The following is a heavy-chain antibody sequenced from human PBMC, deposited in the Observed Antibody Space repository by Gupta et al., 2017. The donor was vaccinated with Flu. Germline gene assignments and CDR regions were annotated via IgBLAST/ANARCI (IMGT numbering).Heavy chain of an antibody. J-gene: IGHJ4*02. CDR2: IKSKTDGGTT. V-gene: IGHV3-15*01. Sequence: EVQLVESGGGLVKPGGSLRLSCAASGFTCSNDWMSWVRQAPGKGLEWVGRIKSKTDGGTTDYAAPVKGRFTISRDDSKNTLYLQMNSLKTEDTAVYYCTTELTSAAAYYYDSRVYWGQGTLVTVSS. CDR1: GFTCSNDW. D-gene: IGHD3-22*01. CDR3: TTELTSAAAYYYDSRVY.